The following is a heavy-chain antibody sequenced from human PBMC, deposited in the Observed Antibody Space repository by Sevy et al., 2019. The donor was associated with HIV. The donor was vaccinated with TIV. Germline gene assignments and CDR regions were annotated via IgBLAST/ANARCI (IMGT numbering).Heavy chain of an antibody. CDR2: INPNSGGT. CDR3: ARERYSSGLDY. Sequence: ASVKVSCKASGYTFTGYYMHWVRQAPGQGLEWMGRINPNSGGTNYAQKFQGRVTMTRDTSISTAYMELGRLRSDDTAVYYCARERYSSGLDYWGQGTLVTVSS. CDR1: GYTFTGYY. D-gene: IGHD6-19*01. V-gene: IGHV1-2*06. J-gene: IGHJ4*02.